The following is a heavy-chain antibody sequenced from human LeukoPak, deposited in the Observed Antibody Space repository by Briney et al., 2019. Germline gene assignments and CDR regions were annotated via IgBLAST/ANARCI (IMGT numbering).Heavy chain of an antibody. J-gene: IGHJ4*02. Sequence: ASVKVPCKASGYTFTSYYMHRVRQAPGQGLEWMGIINPSGGSTSYAQKFQGRVTMTRDTSTSTVYMELSSLTSEDTAVYYCARVGIAGRFYFDCWGQGTLVTVSS. D-gene: IGHD6-6*01. CDR1: GYTFTSYY. CDR3: ARVGIAGRFYFDC. CDR2: INPSGGST. V-gene: IGHV1-46*01.